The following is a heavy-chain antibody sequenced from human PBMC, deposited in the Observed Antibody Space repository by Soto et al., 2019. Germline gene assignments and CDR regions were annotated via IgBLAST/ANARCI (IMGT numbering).Heavy chain of an antibody. V-gene: IGHV1-24*01. D-gene: IGHD6-19*01. CDR3: ATDQRIGIAVAGYDY. J-gene: IGHJ4*02. CDR2: FDPEDGET. CDR1: GYTLTELS. Sequence: ASVKVSCKVSGYTLTELSMHWVRQAPGKGLEWMGGFDPEDGETIYAQKFQGRVTMTEDTSTDTAYMELSSLRSEDTAVYYCATDQRIGIAVAGYDYWGQGTLVTVSS.